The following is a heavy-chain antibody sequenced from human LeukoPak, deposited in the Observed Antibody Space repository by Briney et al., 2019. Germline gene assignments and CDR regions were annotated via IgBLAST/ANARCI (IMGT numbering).Heavy chain of an antibody. CDR2: ISSSRSNTI. J-gene: IGHJ6*02. CDR1: GFTFSSYS. Sequence: GGSLRLSCAASGFTFSSYSMNWVRQAPGKGLEWVSYISSSRSNTIYYADSVKGRFTISRDNAENSLYPQMNSLRDEDTAVYYCARLLFYGMDVWGQGTTVTVSS. D-gene: IGHD2/OR15-2a*01. V-gene: IGHV3-48*02. CDR3: ARLLFYGMDV.